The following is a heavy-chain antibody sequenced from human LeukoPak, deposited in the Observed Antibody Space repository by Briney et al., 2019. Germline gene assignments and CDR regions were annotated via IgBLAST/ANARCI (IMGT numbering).Heavy chain of an antibody. J-gene: IGHJ5*02. CDR2: ISGSGGST. CDR1: GFTFSNFG. Sequence: GGSLRLSCAASGFTFSNFGMGWVRQAPGKGLEWVSAISGSGGSTYYADSVKGRFTISRDNSKNTLYLQMNSLRAEDTAVYYCAKGYCSSTSCSRFDPWGQGTLVTVSS. CDR3: AKGYCSSTSCSRFDP. V-gene: IGHV3-23*01. D-gene: IGHD2-2*01.